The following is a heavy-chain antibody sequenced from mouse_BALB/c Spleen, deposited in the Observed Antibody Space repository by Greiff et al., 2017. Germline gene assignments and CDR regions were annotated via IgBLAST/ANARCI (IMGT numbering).Heavy chain of an antibody. CDR3: TRRGITTDY. D-gene: IGHD2-4*01. CDR2: IYPSDSYT. CDR1: GYTFTSYW. Sequence: VQLQQPGAELVRPGASVKLSCKASGYTFTSYWINWVKQRPGQGLEWIGNIYPSDSYTNYNQKFKDKATLTVDKSSSTAYMQLSSPTSEDSAVYYCTRRGITTDYWGQGTTLTVSS. V-gene: IGHV1-69*02. J-gene: IGHJ2*01.